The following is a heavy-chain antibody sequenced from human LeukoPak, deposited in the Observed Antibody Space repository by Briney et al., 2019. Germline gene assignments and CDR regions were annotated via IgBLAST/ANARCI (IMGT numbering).Heavy chain of an antibody. J-gene: IGHJ4*02. CDR3: QAVDGDYFDY. V-gene: IGHV3-30*04. CDR1: GFTFSSYA. Sequence: GGFLRLSCAASGFTFSSYAMHWVRQAPGKGLEWVAVISYDGSNKYYADSVKGRFTISRDNSKNTLYLQMNSLRAEDTAVYYCQAVDGDYFDYWGQGTLVTVSS. CDR2: ISYDGSNK. D-gene: IGHD7-27*01.